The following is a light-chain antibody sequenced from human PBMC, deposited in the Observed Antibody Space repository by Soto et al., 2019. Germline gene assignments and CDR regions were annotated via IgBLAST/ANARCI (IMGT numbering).Light chain of an antibody. CDR2: GAS. J-gene: IGKJ4*01. CDR3: QQYNSLPLT. Sequence: EIVLTQFPGTLSLSPGERATLSCRASQSVTSSSLAWYQQKVGRAPGVLIYGASNRATGIPDRISGSGSGTEFTLTISSLQSEDFAVYYCQQYNSLPLTFGGGTKVDSK. V-gene: IGKV3-20*01. CDR1: QSVTSSS.